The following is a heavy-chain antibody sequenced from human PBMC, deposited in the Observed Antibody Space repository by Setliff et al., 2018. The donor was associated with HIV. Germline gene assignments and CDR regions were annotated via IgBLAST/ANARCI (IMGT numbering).Heavy chain of an antibody. CDR1: GYSISSGYY. V-gene: IGHV4-38-2*01. D-gene: IGHD3-16*01. J-gene: IGHJ5*02. CDR2: IYQTGVT. Sequence: PSETLSLTCAVSGYSISSGYYWGWIRQPPGKGLEWIGSIYQTGVTYYNPSLKSRVTISVDTSKNQFSLKLSSVTAADTAMYYCTRVGTYGVGGWFDPWGQGSLVTVSS. CDR3: TRVGTYGVGGWFDP.